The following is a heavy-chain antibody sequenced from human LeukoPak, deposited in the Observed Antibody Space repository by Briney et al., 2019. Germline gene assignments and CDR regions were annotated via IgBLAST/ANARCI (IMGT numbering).Heavy chain of an antibody. CDR3: ARHPAHWFDP. Sequence: SETLSLTCAVYGGSFSGYYWSWIRQPPGKGLEWIGEIDHSGSTNYNPSLKSRVTISVDTSKNQFSLKLSSVTAADTAVYYCARHPAHWFDPWGQGTLVTVSS. CDR2: IDHSGST. CDR1: GGSFSGYY. V-gene: IGHV4-34*01. J-gene: IGHJ5*02.